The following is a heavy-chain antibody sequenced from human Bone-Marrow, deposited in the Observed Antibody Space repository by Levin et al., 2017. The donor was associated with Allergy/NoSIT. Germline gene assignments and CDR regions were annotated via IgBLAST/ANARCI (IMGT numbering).Heavy chain of an antibody. D-gene: IGHD3-22*01. CDR1: GFTFSSYA. J-gene: IGHJ4*02. CDR3: AREHYYDSSGWAGY. V-gene: IGHV3-30-3*01. CDR2: ISYDGSNK. Sequence: GGSLRLSCAASGFTFSSYAMHWVRQAPGKGLEWVAVISYDGSNKYYADSVKGRFTISRDNSKNTLYLQMNSLRAEDTAVYYCAREHYYDSSGWAGYWGQGTLVTVSS.